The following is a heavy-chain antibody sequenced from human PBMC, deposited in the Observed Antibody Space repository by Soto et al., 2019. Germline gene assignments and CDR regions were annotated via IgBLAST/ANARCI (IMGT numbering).Heavy chain of an antibody. CDR2: IYSGGST. Sequence: EVQLVESGGGLVQPGGSLRLSCAASGFTVSSNYMSWVRRAPGKGLEWVSVIYSGGSTYYADSVKGRFTISRDNYNNTLYLQMNSVRAEDTAVYYCARDLLTVTTVGFDYWGQGTLVTVSS. CDR1: GFTVSSNY. D-gene: IGHD4-17*01. J-gene: IGHJ4*02. V-gene: IGHV3-66*01. CDR3: ARDLLTVTTVGFDY.